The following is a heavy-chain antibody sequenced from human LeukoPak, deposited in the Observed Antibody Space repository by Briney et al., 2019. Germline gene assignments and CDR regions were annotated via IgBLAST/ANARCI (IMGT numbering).Heavy chain of an antibody. CDR2: TYYSGST. V-gene: IGHV4-30-4*01. CDR3: ARPYYYDSRIDP. CDR1: GGSISSGDYY. Sequence: SETLSLACTVSGGSISSGDYYWSWIRQPPGKGLEWIGYTYYSGSTYYNPSLKNRVSISVDTSKDQFSLNLSSVTAADTAVYYCARPYYYDSRIDPWGQGTLVTVSS. D-gene: IGHD3-22*01. J-gene: IGHJ5*02.